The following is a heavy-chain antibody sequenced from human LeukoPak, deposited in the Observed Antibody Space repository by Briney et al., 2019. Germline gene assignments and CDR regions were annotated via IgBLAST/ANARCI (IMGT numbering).Heavy chain of an antibody. Sequence: ASVKVSCKASGYTFTGYYMHWVRQAPGQGLGWMGWMNPNTAVTNFAQRFQGRVTLTRDTSITTAYMELTNLASHDTAVYYCARETSLRLLLSWFDTWGQGTLVTVSS. V-gene: IGHV1-2*02. D-gene: IGHD2-15*01. CDR2: MNPNTAVT. CDR1: GYTFTGYY. CDR3: ARETSLRLLLSWFDT. J-gene: IGHJ5*02.